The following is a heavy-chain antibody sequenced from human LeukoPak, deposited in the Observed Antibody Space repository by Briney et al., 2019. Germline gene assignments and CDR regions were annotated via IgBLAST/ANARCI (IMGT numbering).Heavy chain of an antibody. CDR3: ARDSNLGARTSYYYGLDV. V-gene: IGHV3-33*01. CDR2: IWYDGSNK. CDR1: GFTFSSYG. D-gene: IGHD1-26*01. J-gene: IGHJ6*02. Sequence: PGRSLRLSCAASGFTFSSYGMHWVRQAPGKGLEWVAVIWYDGSNKYYADSVKGRFTISRDNSKNTLYLQMNSLRAEDTAVYYCARDSNLGARTSYYYGLDVWGQGTTVTVFS.